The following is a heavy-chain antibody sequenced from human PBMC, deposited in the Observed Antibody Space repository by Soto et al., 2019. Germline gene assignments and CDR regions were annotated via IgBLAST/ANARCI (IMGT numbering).Heavy chain of an antibody. CDR2: ISAYNGNT. J-gene: IGHJ6*02. CDR1: GYTFTSYG. V-gene: IGHV1-18*01. CDR3: ARGRTSSPYYYVMDV. D-gene: IGHD6-13*01. Sequence: GASVKVFCKASGYTFTSYGISWVRQAPGQGLEWMGWISAYNGNTNYAQKLQGRVTMTTDTSTTTAYMELRSLRSDDTAVYYCARGRTSSPYYYVMDVWGQGTTVTVSS.